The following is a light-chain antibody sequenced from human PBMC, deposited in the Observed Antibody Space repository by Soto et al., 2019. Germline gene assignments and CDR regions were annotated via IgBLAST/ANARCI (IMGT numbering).Light chain of an antibody. V-gene: IGKV1-27*01. Sequence: IQMTQSPSSLSASAGDRITITCRAGQGISHYLAWYQQKPGKVPKLLIYGASTLQSAVPSRFSGSGSGTDFTLTISSLQPEDVATYYCQKYNSAPLTFGGGTKVAIK. J-gene: IGKJ4*01. CDR2: GAS. CDR3: QKYNSAPLT. CDR1: QGISHY.